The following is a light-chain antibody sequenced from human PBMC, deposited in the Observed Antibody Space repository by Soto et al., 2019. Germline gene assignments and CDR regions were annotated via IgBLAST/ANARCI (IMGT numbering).Light chain of an antibody. CDR3: QQYGTSPRT. Sequence: EIVLTQSPGTLSLSPGERATLSCRASQSVTSNFLAWYQQKSGQAPRLLIYGASSRATGIPDRLSGSGSGTDFTLTISRLEPEDFAVYYCQQYGTSPRTFGQGTKVDIK. CDR2: GAS. CDR1: QSVTSNF. J-gene: IGKJ1*01. V-gene: IGKV3-20*01.